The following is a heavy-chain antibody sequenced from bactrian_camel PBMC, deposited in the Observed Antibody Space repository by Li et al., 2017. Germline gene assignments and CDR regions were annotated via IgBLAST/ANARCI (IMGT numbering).Heavy chain of an antibody. D-gene: IGHD4*01. Sequence: DVQLVESGGGSVQAGGSLRLSCAASGDTASRRYMALFRQAPGKEREGVAAIDNAGSATYTYAVQGRFTISKDSAKNTLYLQMYSLKPGDTAMYYCASRGWDGYSDSGCGRERGEYEFSAWGRGTQVTVS. V-gene: IGHV3S40*01. CDR1: GDTASRRY. CDR2: IDNAGSAT. J-gene: IGHJ6*01. CDR3: ASRGWDGYSDSGCGRERGEYEFSA.